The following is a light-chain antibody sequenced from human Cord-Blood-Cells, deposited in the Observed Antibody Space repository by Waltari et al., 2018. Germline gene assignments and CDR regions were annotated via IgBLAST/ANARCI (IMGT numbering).Light chain of an antibody. CDR3: SSYAGSNNVV. J-gene: IGLJ2*01. CDR1: SSAVGVYNY. Sequence: QSALTQPPSASGSPGQSVTISCTGTSSAVGVYNYVPWYQQHPGKAHKLMIYEVSTRPSGVPDRFSGSKSGNTASLTVSGLQAEDEADYYCSSYAGSNNVVFVGGTKLSVL. CDR2: EVS. V-gene: IGLV2-8*01.